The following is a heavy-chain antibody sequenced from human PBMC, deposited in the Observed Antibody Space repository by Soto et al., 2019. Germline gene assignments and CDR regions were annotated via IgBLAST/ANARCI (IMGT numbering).Heavy chain of an antibody. V-gene: IGHV4-34*01. CDR1: GGSFSGYY. Sequence: PSETLSLTCAGYGGSFSGYYWSWIRQPPGKGLEWIGEINHSGSTNYNPSLKSRVTISVDTSKNQFSLKLSSVTAADTAVYYCARGLSTAPLDYWGQGTLVTVSS. J-gene: IGHJ4*02. CDR3: ARGLSTAPLDY. CDR2: INHSGST. D-gene: IGHD4-4*01.